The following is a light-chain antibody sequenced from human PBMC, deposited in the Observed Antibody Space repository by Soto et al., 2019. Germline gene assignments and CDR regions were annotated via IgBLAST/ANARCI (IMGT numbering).Light chain of an antibody. J-gene: IGLJ2*01. CDR1: TSNVESNL. CDR3: AVWDDSLSGVV. Sequence: QSVLAQPPSASGTPGQRVTISCSGSTSNVESNLASWYQQLPGSAPKLLIYNDYERPSGVPDRFSGSKSGTSASLGISGLRSEDEADYFCAVWDDSLSGVVFGGGTQLTVL. V-gene: IGLV1-47*02. CDR2: NDY.